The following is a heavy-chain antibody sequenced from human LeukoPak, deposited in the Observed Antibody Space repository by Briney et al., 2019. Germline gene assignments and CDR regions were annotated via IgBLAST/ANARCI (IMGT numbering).Heavy chain of an antibody. CDR2: IYTTGST. CDR3: ASSATNRGMVY. Sequence: SETLSLTCTVSGGSINSYYWSWIRQPPGKGLEWIGYIYTTGSTDYNPSLKSRVTISVDTSKNQFSLRLSSVTAADTAVYYCASSATNRGMVYWGQGTLVTVSS. D-gene: IGHD7-27*01. V-gene: IGHV4-4*09. CDR1: GGSINSYY. J-gene: IGHJ4*02.